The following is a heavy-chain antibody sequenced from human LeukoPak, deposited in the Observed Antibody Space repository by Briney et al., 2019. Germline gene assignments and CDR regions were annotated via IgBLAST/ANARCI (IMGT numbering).Heavy chain of an antibody. CDR1: GYTFTSYY. J-gene: IGHJ4*02. CDR3: ARIEGGASSRYD. CDR2: IHPKTGGT. V-gene: IGHV1-2*02. D-gene: IGHD6-13*01. Sequence: ASVKVSCKTSGYTFTSYYIHWGRQAPGQGLEWMGYIHPKTGGTKFAQQFRGRFTMTRDTSITTAYMELSGLTSGDTAIYYCARIEGGASSRYDWGQGTLVTVSS.